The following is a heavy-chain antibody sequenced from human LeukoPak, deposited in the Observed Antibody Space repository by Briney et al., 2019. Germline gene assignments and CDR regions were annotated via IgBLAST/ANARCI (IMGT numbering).Heavy chain of an antibody. CDR3: AKTRLLRYFDWLREKYYFDY. D-gene: IGHD3-9*01. J-gene: IGHJ4*02. Sequence: GGSLRLSCAASGFTFSSYAMSWVRQAPGKGLEWVSAISGSGGSTYYADSVKGRFTISRDNSKNTLYLQMNSLRAEDTAAYYCAKTRLLRYFDWLREKYYFDYWGQGTLVTVSS. V-gene: IGHV3-23*01. CDR2: ISGSGGST. CDR1: GFTFSSYA.